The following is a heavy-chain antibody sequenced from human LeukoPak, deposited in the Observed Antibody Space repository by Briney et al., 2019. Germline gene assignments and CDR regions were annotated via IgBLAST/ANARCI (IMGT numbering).Heavy chain of an antibody. CDR1: GYTFIDYS. D-gene: IGHD2-2*03. CDR2: ISPNGGGT. Sequence: ASVKVSCKASGYTFIDYSLHWVRQAPGQGLQRMGWISPNGGGTNYAQEFQGRVTMTRDTSINTAYMELSGLRSDDTAVYYCARKINYRGYLYWGQGTLVIVSS. V-gene: IGHV1-2*02. CDR3: ARKINYRGYLY. J-gene: IGHJ4*02.